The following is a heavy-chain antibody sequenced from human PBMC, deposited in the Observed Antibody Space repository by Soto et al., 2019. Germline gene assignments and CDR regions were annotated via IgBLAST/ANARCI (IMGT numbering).Heavy chain of an antibody. D-gene: IGHD4-17*01. Sequence: TLSLTCTVSGVSVSSGSFYWAWIRQPPGKGLEWIGSGSYSGTTNYKPSLKSRVTISVDTSRSQISLKVSSLTAADTAVYYCARGATVTQYDYWGQGTLVTVSS. J-gene: IGHJ4*02. CDR3: ARGATVTQYDY. V-gene: IGHV4-61*01. CDR2: GSYSGTT. CDR1: GVSVSSGSFY.